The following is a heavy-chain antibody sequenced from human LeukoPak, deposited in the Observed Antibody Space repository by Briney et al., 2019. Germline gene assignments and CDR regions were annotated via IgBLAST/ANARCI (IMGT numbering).Heavy chain of an antibody. V-gene: IGHV3-9*01. J-gene: IGHJ4*02. CDR1: GFTFDDYA. CDR2: ISWNSGTI. D-gene: IGHD6-13*01. Sequence: GGSLRLSCAASGFTFDDYAMHWVRQAPGKGLEWVSTISWNSGTIGYADSVKARFTISRDNAKNSLYLQMNSLRAEDTALYCCAKDSAAVGDYFDYWGQGTLVTVSS. CDR3: AKDSAAVGDYFDY.